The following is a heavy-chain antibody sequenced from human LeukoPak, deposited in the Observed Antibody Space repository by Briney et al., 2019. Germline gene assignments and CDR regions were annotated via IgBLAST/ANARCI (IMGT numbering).Heavy chain of an antibody. CDR1: GYTFTSYG. CDR3: ARVSGYCSGGSCYYVGPGDY. J-gene: IGHJ4*02. Sequence: ASVKVSCKASGYTFTSYGISWVRQAPGQGLEWMGWISAYNGNTNYAQKLQGRVTMTTDTSTSTAYMELRSLRSDDTAVYYCARVSGYCSGGSCYYVGPGDYWGQGTLVTVSS. D-gene: IGHD2-15*01. V-gene: IGHV1-18*01. CDR2: ISAYNGNT.